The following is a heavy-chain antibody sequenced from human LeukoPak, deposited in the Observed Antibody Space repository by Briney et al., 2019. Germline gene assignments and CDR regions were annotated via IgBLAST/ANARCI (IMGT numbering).Heavy chain of an antibody. V-gene: IGHV3-64*01. Sequence: GGSLRLSCAASGFTLSSYAMHWVRQAPGKGLEYVSAISSNGGSTYYANSVKGRFTISRDNSKNTLYLQMGSLRAEDMAVYYCARAVHRGRNGHAFDIWGQGTMVTVSS. D-gene: IGHD1-14*01. J-gene: IGHJ3*02. CDR2: ISSNGGST. CDR1: GFTLSSYA. CDR3: ARAVHRGRNGHAFDI.